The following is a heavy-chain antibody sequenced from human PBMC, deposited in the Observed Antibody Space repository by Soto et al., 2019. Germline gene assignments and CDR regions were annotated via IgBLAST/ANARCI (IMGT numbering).Heavy chain of an antibody. CDR1: GGSISSSGYY. Sequence: KPSETLSLTCTVSGGSISSSGYYWGWIRQSPGKGLEWIGTIFYSGTTYYNPSLESRITISQDTSNNQFSLKLTSVTAADTAVYYCARHYYDSSGYPAPYYHGMDVWGQGTTVT. CDR3: ARHYYDSSGYPAPYYHGMDV. V-gene: IGHV4-39*01. J-gene: IGHJ6*02. CDR2: IFYSGTT. D-gene: IGHD3-22*01.